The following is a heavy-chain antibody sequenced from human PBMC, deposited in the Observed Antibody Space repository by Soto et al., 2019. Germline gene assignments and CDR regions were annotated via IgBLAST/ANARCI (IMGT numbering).Heavy chain of an antibody. Sequence: VASVKVSCKASGYTFTSYGISWVRQAPGQGLEWMGWISAYNGNTNYAQKLQGRVTMTTDTSTSTAYMELRSLRSDDTAVYYCARARSGWYVGLYYFDYWGQGTLVTVSS. V-gene: IGHV1-18*01. D-gene: IGHD6-19*01. CDR2: ISAYNGNT. CDR3: ARARSGWYVGLYYFDY. J-gene: IGHJ4*02. CDR1: GYTFTSYG.